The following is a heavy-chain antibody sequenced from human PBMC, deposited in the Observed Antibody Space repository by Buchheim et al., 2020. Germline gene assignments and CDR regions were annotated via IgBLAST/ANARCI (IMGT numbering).Heavy chain of an antibody. J-gene: IGHJ4*02. CDR2: IDWDDDK. Sequence: QVTLRESGPALVKPTQTLTLTCTFSGFSLSTSGMCVSWIRQPPGKALEWLARIDWDDDKYYSTSLKTRLPISKDTSQNQVGLTMTNMDPVDTATYYCARIPSWCTGGVCYDYWGQGTL. D-gene: IGHD2-8*02. V-gene: IGHV2-70*15. CDR1: GFSLSTSGMC. CDR3: ARIPSWCTGGVCYDY.